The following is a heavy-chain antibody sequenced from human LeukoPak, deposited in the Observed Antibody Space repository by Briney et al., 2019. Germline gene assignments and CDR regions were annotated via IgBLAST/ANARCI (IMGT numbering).Heavy chain of an antibody. CDR1: GGSISSGGYY. Sequence: KTSQTLSLTCTVSGGSISSGGYYWSWIRQHPGKGLEWIGYIYYSGSTYCNPSLKSRVTISVDTSKNQFSLKLSSVTAADTAVYYCASRRSSGADYWGQGTLVTVSS. D-gene: IGHD2-15*01. J-gene: IGHJ4*02. V-gene: IGHV4-31*03. CDR2: IYYSGST. CDR3: ASRRSSGADY.